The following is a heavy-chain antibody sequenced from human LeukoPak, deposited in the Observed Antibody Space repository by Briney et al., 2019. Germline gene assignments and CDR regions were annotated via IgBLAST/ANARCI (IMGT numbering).Heavy chain of an antibody. V-gene: IGHV3-21*01. Sequence: PGGSLRLSCAASGFTFSSYSMNWVRQAPGKGLEWVSSISSSSSYIYYADSVKGRFTISRDNGKNSLYLQMNSLRAEDTAVYYCARDGDYSVYYFDYWGQGTLVTVSS. CDR3: ARDGDYSVYYFDY. CDR2: ISSSSSYI. J-gene: IGHJ4*02. CDR1: GFTFSSYS. D-gene: IGHD4-17*01.